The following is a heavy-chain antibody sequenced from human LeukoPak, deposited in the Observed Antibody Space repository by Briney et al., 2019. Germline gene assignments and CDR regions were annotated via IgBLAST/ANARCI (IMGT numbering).Heavy chain of an antibody. CDR1: GFTFSSYW. Sequence: GGSLRLSCAASGFTFSSYWFHGVRQAPGKGLVWVSRINSDGSGTTYADSVKGRFTISRDNAKSTLFLQMNSLRAEDTALYYCARTTSMNYVGDAFHIWGQGTMVTVSS. D-gene: IGHD1-7*01. J-gene: IGHJ3*02. CDR2: INSDGSGT. V-gene: IGHV3-74*01. CDR3: ARTTSMNYVGDAFHI.